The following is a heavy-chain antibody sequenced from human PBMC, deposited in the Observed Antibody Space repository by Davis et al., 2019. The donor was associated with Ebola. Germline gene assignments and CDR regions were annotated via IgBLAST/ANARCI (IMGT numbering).Heavy chain of an antibody. V-gene: IGHV5-51*01. CDR3: ASRSTYSWFDAFDI. D-gene: IGHD6-13*01. Sequence: GESLKISCTGSGYSFTNNWIAWVRQMPGKGLEWMGFIHPGDSDTRYSPSFQGQVTISADKSISTAYLQWSSLKASDTAMYYCASRSTYSWFDAFDIWGQGTMVTVSS. CDR2: IHPGDSDT. CDR1: GYSFTNNW. J-gene: IGHJ3*02.